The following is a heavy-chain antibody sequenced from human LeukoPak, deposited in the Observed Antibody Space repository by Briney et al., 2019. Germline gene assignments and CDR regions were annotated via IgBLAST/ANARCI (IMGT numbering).Heavy chain of an antibody. CDR2: INHSGST. CDR1: GGSFSGYY. D-gene: IGHD3-10*01. Sequence: PSETLSLTCAVYGGSFSGYYWSCIRQPPGKGLEWIGEINHSGSTNYNPSLKSRVTISVDTSKNQFSLKLSSVTAADTAVYYCARSYGSGIVHYYFDYWGQGTLVTVSS. CDR3: ARSYGSGIVHYYFDY. J-gene: IGHJ4*02. V-gene: IGHV4-34*01.